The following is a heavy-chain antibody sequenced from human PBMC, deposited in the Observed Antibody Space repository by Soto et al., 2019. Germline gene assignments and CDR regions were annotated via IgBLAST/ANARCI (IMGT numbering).Heavy chain of an antibody. CDR1: GGSISSYY. Sequence: PSETLSLTCTVSGGSISSYYWSWIRQPPGKGLEWIGNIYYSGSTYYNPSLKSRVTISVDTSKNQFSLKLSSVTAADTAVYYCARRPTWIQLWFGWFDPWGQGTLVTVSS. D-gene: IGHD5-18*01. CDR2: IYYSGST. CDR3: ARRPTWIQLWFGWFDP. V-gene: IGHV4-59*08. J-gene: IGHJ5*02.